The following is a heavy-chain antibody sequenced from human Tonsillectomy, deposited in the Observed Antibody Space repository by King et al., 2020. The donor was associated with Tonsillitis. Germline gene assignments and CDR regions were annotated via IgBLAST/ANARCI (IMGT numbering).Heavy chain of an antibody. CDR1: GFTFSSYW. J-gene: IGHJ6*02. Sequence: VQLVESGGALVQPGGSLRLSCAASGFTFSSYWMHWVRQAPGKGLVWVSRINTDATSTSYADSVKGQFTISRDNAKNTLYLQMNSLRAEDTVVYYCARGRRAATTSDYYYGMDVWGQGTTVTVSS. D-gene: IGHD1-26*01. CDR3: ARGRRAATTSDYYYGMDV. V-gene: IGHV3-74*01. CDR2: INTDATST.